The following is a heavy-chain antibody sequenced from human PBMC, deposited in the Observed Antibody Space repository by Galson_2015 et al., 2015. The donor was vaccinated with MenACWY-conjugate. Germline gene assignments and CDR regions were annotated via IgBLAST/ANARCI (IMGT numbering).Heavy chain of an antibody. J-gene: IGHJ4*02. CDR2: IYHSGRT. CDR1: GFSIGTGYY. V-gene: IGHV4-38-2*02. Sequence: TLSLTCNVSGFSIGTGYYWGWIRQPPGKGLEWIGNIYHSGRTYYNPSLKSRLHMLLDRTKNQFSLELSSVTAADTAVYYCAMEGGGSLITLAFEFWGQGTLVTVSS. D-gene: IGHD3-9*01. CDR3: AMEGGGSLITLAFEF.